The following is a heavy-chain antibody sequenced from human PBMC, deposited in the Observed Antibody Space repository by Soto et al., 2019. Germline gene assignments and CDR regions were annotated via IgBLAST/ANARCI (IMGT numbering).Heavy chain of an antibody. Sequence: PGGSLRLSCAASGFTFSSYWMHWVRQAPGKGLVWVSRINSDGSSTSYADSVKGRFTISRDNAKNTLYLQMNSLRAEDTAVYYYARVRAQVVAATPYYYYGMDVWGQGTTVTVSS. J-gene: IGHJ6*02. CDR2: INSDGSST. D-gene: IGHD2-15*01. V-gene: IGHV3-74*01. CDR1: GFTFSSYW. CDR3: ARVRAQVVAATPYYYYGMDV.